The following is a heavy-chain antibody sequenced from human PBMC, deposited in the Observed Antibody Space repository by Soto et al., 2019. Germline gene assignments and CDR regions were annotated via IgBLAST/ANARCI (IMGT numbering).Heavy chain of an antibody. CDR3: ARGGGVGVAGSAAFDM. CDR2: INPATGAA. D-gene: IGHD3-3*01. J-gene: IGHJ3*02. Sequence: QLHLVQSGAVVKKPGAPVTVSCSASGYPVTAYYMHWVRQAPGRGLECMGGINPATGAAKYTPTFQGRVPMTRDPSTGTVFMELGGLTSEDTAVFYCARGGGVGVAGSAAFDMWGQGTLVTVSS. V-gene: IGHV1-2*02. CDR1: GYPVTAYY.